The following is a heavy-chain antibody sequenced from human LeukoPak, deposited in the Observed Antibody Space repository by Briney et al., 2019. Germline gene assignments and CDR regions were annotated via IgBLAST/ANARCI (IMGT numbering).Heavy chain of an antibody. Sequence: PGGSLRLSCAASGFTFSSYSMNWVRQAPGKGLEWASYISSSSSTIYYADSVKGRFTISRDNAKNSLYLQMNSLRAEDTAVYYCAGSPRPTVYFQHWGQGTLVTVSS. CDR3: AGSPRPTVYFQH. V-gene: IGHV3-48*04. D-gene: IGHD4-17*01. CDR1: GFTFSSYS. J-gene: IGHJ1*01. CDR2: ISSSSSTI.